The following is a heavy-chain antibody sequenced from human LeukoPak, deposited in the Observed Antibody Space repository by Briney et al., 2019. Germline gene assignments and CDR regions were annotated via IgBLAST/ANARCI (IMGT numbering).Heavy chain of an antibody. CDR1: GFTFSSYW. D-gene: IGHD6-13*01. CDR2: IKQDGSEK. J-gene: IGHJ4*02. V-gene: IGHV3-7*01. Sequence: SGGSLRLFCAASGFTFSSYWMSWVRQAPGKGLEWVANIKQDGSEKNYVDSVKGRFTISRDNAKSSLYLQMNSLRVEDTALYYCAVIVAAGTGGFDSWGQGTLVTVSS. CDR3: AVIVAAGTGGFDS.